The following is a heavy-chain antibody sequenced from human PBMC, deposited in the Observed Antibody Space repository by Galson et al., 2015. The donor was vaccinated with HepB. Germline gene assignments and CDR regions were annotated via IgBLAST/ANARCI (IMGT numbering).Heavy chain of an antibody. V-gene: IGHV3-11*01. CDR3: ARERQFLRDFDS. D-gene: IGHD6-19*01. Sequence: SLRLSCAASGFTFTDHYMSWIRQAPGKGLAWVSYISWSGSFINYAASVKGRFTMSRDNAKNSVYLQLNSLRVEDTAVYYCARERQFLRDFDSWGQGTLVTVSS. CDR2: ISWSGSFI. J-gene: IGHJ4*02. CDR1: GFTFTDHY.